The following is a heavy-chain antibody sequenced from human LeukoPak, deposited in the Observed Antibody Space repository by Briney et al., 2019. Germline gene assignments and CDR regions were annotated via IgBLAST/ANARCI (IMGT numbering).Heavy chain of an antibody. CDR2: ITTYNANT. J-gene: IGHJ4*02. CDR1: GYTLTSYG. V-gene: IGHV1-18*01. D-gene: IGHD3-10*01. CDR3: ARGVTGGHYYNDY. Sequence: ASVKVSCKASGYTLTSYGISWVRQAPGQGLEWMGWITTYNANTRFAQKFQGRVSLTSDTSTNTAYMELGSLRSDDTAVYYCARGVTGGHYYNDYWGQGTLVTVSS.